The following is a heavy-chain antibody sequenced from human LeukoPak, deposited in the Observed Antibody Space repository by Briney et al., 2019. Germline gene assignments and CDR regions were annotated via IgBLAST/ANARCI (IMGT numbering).Heavy chain of an antibody. V-gene: IGHV4-39*07. Sequence: SETLSLTCTVSGGSISSSSYYWGWIRQPPGKGLEWIGNIYYSGSTYYNPSLKSRVTISVDTSKSQFSLKLSSVTAADTAVYYCARDPYYYYMDVWGKGTTVTVSS. CDR3: ARDPYYYYMDV. J-gene: IGHJ6*03. CDR1: GGSISSSSYY. CDR2: IYYSGST.